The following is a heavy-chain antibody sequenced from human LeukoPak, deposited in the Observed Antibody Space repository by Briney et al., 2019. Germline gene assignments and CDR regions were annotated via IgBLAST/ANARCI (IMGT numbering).Heavy chain of an antibody. Sequence: SGGSLRLSCAASGFTFSSSNMSWVRQAPGKGLEWVSYISPGSHTIYYADSVKGRFTISRDNAKNSLYLQMNSLRDDDTAVYYCASAPRSYYYFDSWGQGTLVTVSS. D-gene: IGHD2-21*01. CDR2: ISPGSHTI. J-gene: IGHJ4*02. CDR1: GFTFSSSN. V-gene: IGHV3-48*02. CDR3: ASAPRSYYYFDS.